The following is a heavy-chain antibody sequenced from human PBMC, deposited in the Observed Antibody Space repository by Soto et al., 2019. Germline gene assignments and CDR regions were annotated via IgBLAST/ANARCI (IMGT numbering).Heavy chain of an antibody. CDR3: ARDLVLDV. J-gene: IGHJ6*04. CDR1: GFIFSSNY. Sequence: GGSLRLSCAASGFIFSSNYMSWVRQAPGKGLEWLSVIHSGGNTYYADSVKGRFTVSRDNSKNILYLQMKSLRAEDTAVYYCARDLVLDVWGKGTTVTVSS. CDR2: IHSGGNT. V-gene: IGHV3-66*01. D-gene: IGHD3-16*01.